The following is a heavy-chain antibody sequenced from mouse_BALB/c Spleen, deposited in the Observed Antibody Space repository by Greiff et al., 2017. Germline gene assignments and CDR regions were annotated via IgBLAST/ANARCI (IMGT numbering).Heavy chain of an antibody. CDR3: ARKRAYYGNYDAMDY. CDR2: ISSGSSTI. D-gene: IGHD2-10*01. Sequence: DVQLVESGGGLVQPGGSRKLSCAASGFTFSSFGMHWVRQAPEKGLEWVAYISSGSSTIYYADTVKGRFTISRDNPKNTLFLQMTSLRSEDTAMYYCARKRAYYGNYDAMDYWGQGTSVTVSS. CDR1: GFTFSSFG. V-gene: IGHV5-17*02. J-gene: IGHJ4*01.